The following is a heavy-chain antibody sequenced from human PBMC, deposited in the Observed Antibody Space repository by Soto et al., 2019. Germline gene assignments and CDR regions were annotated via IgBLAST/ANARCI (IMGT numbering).Heavy chain of an antibody. D-gene: IGHD4-17*01. J-gene: IGHJ4*02. Sequence: GGSLRLSCAASGFTFSSYSMNWVRQAPGKGLEWVSYISSSSSTIYYADSVKGRFTISRDNAKNSLYLQMNSLRDEDTAVYYCARDPYGGNFDRPYYFDYWGQGTLVTVSS. CDR2: ISSSSSTI. CDR3: ARDPYGGNFDRPYYFDY. V-gene: IGHV3-48*02. CDR1: GFTFSSYS.